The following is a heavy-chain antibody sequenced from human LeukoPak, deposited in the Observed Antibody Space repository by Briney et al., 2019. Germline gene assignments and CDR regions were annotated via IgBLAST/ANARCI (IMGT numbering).Heavy chain of an antibody. D-gene: IGHD1-26*01. CDR3: ARGGGGSYYGAFDY. V-gene: IGHV3-7*01. J-gene: IGHJ4*02. Sequence: GGSLRLSCAASGFTFSSYWMSWVRQAPGKGLEWVANIKQDGSEKYYVDSVKGRSTISRDNAKNSLYLQMNSLRAEDTAVYYCARGGGGSYYGAFDYWGQGTLVTVSS. CDR1: GFTFSSYW. CDR2: IKQDGSEK.